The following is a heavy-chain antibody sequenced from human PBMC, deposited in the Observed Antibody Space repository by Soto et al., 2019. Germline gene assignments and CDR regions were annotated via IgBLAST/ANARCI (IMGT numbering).Heavy chain of an antibody. CDR1: GGSIISNNW. CDR2: IYHSGDS. J-gene: IGHJ4*02. CDR3: ARAGGLGAVAVDY. D-gene: IGHD6-19*01. V-gene: IGHV4-4*02. Sequence: ETLSLTCTVSGGSIISNNWWSWVRQPPGKGLEWIGAIYHSGDSNYNPSFKSRVTISVDRSKNQFSLKLSSVTAADTAVYYCARAGGLGAVAVDYWGQGTLVTVSS.